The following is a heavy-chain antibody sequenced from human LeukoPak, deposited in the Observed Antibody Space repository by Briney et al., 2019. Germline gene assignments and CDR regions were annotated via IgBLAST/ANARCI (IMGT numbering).Heavy chain of an antibody. V-gene: IGHV3-23*01. CDR3: AKDGGLWVSAHWGDS. J-gene: IGHJ4*02. Sequence: GSLRLPLTASGFTFSSYTISWVRPAPGKGLKWVSTITTGGPNTYYADSVKGRFTVSRDDSKNTLYLQMNSLRAEDTAVYYCAKDGGLWVSAHWGDSWGRGTLVTVSS. CDR1: GFTFSSYT. CDR2: ITTGGPNT. D-gene: IGHD7-27*01.